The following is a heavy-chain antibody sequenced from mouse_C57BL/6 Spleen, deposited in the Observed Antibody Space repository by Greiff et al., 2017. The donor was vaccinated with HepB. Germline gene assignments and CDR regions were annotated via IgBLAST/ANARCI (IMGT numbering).Heavy chain of an antibody. CDR2: ISSGGSYA. Sequence: DVQLVESGGDLVKPGGSLTLSCAASGFTFSSYGMSWVRQTPDKRLEWVATISSGGSYAYYPDSVQGRFTISRDNAKNTMYLQMSSLKSEETAMYYCARLDPAYGGYYVSAMDNWGQGTSVTVSS. J-gene: IGHJ4*01. CDR1: GFTFSSYG. CDR3: ARLDPAYGGYYVSAMDN. V-gene: IGHV5-6*01. D-gene: IGHD2-3*01.